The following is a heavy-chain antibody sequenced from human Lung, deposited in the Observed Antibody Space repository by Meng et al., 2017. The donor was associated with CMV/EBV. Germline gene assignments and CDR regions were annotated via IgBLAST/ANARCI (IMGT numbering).Heavy chain of an antibody. V-gene: IGHV4-4*02. CDR1: GDSITNHNW. CDR3: LRRSGGSV. CDR2: IPHRGSS. D-gene: IGHD3-10*01. Sequence: QVQLREAGPALVKPSETMSLTCAVSGDSITNHNWWAWVRQPPGKGLEWIGEIPHRGSSAYNPSLKSRVSMSIDKSKNQFSLKLTSVTAADTAVYHCLRRSGGSVWGQGTLVTVSS. J-gene: IGHJ1*01.